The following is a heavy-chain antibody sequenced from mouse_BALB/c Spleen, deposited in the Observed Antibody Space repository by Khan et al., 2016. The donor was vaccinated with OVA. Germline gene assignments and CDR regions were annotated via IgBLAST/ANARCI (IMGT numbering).Heavy chain of an antibody. Sequence: EVKLEESGPELVRPGASVKISCKASGYSFTGYFMNWVMQSHGKSLEWIGRINPHIGETFYNQRFKGKATLTVDESSSTAHMELRSLASEDSAVYYCTRIYRSYFDYWGQGTTLTVSS. CDR1: GYSFTGYF. J-gene: IGHJ2*01. D-gene: IGHD1-1*01. V-gene: IGHV1-20*02. CDR2: INPHIGET. CDR3: TRIYRSYFDY.